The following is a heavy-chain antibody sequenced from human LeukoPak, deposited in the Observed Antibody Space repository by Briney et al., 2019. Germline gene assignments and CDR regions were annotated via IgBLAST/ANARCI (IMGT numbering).Heavy chain of an antibody. CDR1: GGSISSYY. CDR2: IYYTGST. V-gene: IGHV4-59*01. CDR3: ARGPDASGYYSNWFDP. J-gene: IGHJ5*02. D-gene: IGHD3-22*01. Sequence: NPSETLSLTWTVPGGSISSYYLGWVRPPPGEGRGWVGYIYYTGSTNYNSSLKSRVTISVDTSKNQFSLKVSSVTAADTAVYHCARGPDASGYYSNWFDPWGQGNLVTVSS.